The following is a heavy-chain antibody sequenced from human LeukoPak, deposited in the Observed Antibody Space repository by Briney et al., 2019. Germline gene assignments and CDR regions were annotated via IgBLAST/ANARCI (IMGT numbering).Heavy chain of an antibody. D-gene: IGHD2-2*01. V-gene: IGHV3-30*02. CDR3: AKDWVYCRSTSCKRGLYYYYYYGMDV. J-gene: IGHJ6*02. Sequence: GGSLRLSCAASGFTFSSYGMHWVRQAPGKGLEWVAFIRYDGSNKYYADSVKGRFTISRDNSKNTLYLQMNSLRAEDTAVYYCAKDWVYCRSTSCKRGLYYYYYYGMDVWGQGNTVTVSS. CDR2: IRYDGSNK. CDR1: GFTFSSYG.